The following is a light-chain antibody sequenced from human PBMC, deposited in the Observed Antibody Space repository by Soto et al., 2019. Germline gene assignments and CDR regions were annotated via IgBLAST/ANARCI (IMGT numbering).Light chain of an antibody. CDR3: HQYGSSPQLT. V-gene: IGKV3-20*01. CDR2: GAS. J-gene: IGKJ4*01. Sequence: EIVLTQSPGTLSLSPGERATLSCRASQSVSSSYLAWYQQKPGQAPRLLIYGASSRATGIPDRFSGSGSGTDFTLTISRPEPEDFAVYYCHQYGSSPQLTFGGGTKVEIK. CDR1: QSVSSSY.